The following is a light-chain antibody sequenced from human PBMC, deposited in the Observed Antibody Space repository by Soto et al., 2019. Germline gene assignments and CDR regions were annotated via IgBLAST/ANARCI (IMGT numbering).Light chain of an antibody. Sequence: ELVLTQSPGTLSLSPGERATLSCRASQSVTTSYLAWYRPKPGQAPRLLLYGASSRATGVPDRFSGSGSGTDFTLTISRLEPEDFAVYYCQQRNIWPPVTFGQGTRLEIK. CDR2: GAS. CDR3: QQRNIWPPVT. V-gene: IGKV3D-20*02. CDR1: QSVTTSY. J-gene: IGKJ5*01.